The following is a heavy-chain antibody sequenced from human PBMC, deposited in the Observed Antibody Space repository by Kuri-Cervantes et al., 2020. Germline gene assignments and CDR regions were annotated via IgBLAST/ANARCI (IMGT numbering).Heavy chain of an antibody. CDR1: GFTVSSNY. D-gene: IGHD5-18*01. CDR2: IYSGGST. Sequence: GGSLRLSCVASGFTVSSNYMSWVRQGPGKGLEWVSVIYSGGSTYYADSVKGRFTISRDNSKNTLYLQMNSLRAEDTAVYYCARVFVGIQLWLNYYYYMDVWGKGTTVTVSS. V-gene: IGHV3-53*01. CDR3: ARVFVGIQLWLNYYYYMDV. J-gene: IGHJ6*03.